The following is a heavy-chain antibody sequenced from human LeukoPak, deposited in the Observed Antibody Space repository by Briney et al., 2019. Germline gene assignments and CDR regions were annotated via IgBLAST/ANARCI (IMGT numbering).Heavy chain of an antibody. CDR2: MNPNSGNT. D-gene: IGHD3-3*01. CDR3: ARAVRIRFLEWLPYYYYYMDV. Sequence: ASVKVSCKASGYTFTSYDINWVRQATGQGLEWMGWMNPNSGNTGYAQKFQGRVTMTRNTPISTAYMELSSLRSEDTAVYYCARAVRIRFLEWLPYYYYYMDVWGKGTTVTVSS. V-gene: IGHV1-8*01. J-gene: IGHJ6*03. CDR1: GYTFTSYD.